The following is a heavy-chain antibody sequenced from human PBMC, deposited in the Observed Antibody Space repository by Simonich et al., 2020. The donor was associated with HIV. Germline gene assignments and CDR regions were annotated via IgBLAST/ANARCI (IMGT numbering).Heavy chain of an antibody. V-gene: IGHV4-31*01. CDR3: ARSGEGMNHDSSGYYYENEAFDI. D-gene: IGHD3-22*01. J-gene: IGHJ3*02. CDR2: IYYIGRT. Sequence: SWIRQHPGKGLEWIGYIYYIGRTYYTRSLKSLVTIPVDTSKNQFSLKLSSVTAADTAVYYCARSGEGMNHDSSGYYYENEAFDIWGQGTMVTVSS.